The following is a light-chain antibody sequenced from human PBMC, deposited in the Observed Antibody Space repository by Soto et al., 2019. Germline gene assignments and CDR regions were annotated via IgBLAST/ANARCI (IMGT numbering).Light chain of an antibody. J-gene: IGLJ1*01. CDR2: EVS. V-gene: IGLV2-14*01. CDR3: SSFTSSTTLVV. Sequence: QSALTQPASVSGSPGQSITISCTGTSRDVGGYNYVSWYQQHPDRAPKVMIYEVSNRPSGVSNRFSGSKSGNTASLTISGLPAEDEADYYCSSFTSSTTLVVFGTGTKVTVL. CDR1: SRDVGGYNY.